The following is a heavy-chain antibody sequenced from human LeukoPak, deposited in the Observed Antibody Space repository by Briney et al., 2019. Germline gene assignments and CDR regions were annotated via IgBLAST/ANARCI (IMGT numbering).Heavy chain of an antibody. V-gene: IGHV4-39*07. CDR3: AREMATTTQFDY. J-gene: IGHJ4*02. CDR1: GGSISSSSYY. Sequence: PSETLSLTCTVSGGSISSSSYYWGWIRQPPGKGLEWIGSIYYSGSTYYNPSLKSRVTISVDTSKNQFSLKLRSVTAADTAVYYCAREMATTTQFDYWGQGTLVTVSS. CDR2: IYYSGST. D-gene: IGHD5-12*01.